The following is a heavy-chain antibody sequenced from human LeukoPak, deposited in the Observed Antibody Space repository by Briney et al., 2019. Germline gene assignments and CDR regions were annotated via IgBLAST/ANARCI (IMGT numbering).Heavy chain of an antibody. V-gene: IGHV3-30*02. CDR3: TTGSGGPSPYFGY. J-gene: IGHJ4*02. D-gene: IGHD3-10*01. CDR1: GFTCSSYA. Sequence: PGGSLRLSCAASGFTCSSYAMYWVRQAPGKGLEWVAYIRSDASNKYSADSVKGRFTISRDNSKDTLNLQMNSLRAEDTAVYYCTTGSGGPSPYFGYWGQGTLVTVSS. CDR2: IRSDASNK.